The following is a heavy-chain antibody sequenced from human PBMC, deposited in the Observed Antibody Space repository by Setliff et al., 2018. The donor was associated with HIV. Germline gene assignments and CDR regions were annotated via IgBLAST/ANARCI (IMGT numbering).Heavy chain of an antibody. D-gene: IGHD3-16*01. CDR3: TRLWHENWGGVDY. J-gene: IGHJ4*02. Sequence: GESLKISCKGSGYSFTSYWIGWVRQMPGKGLEWMGIIYPGDSDTRYSPSFQGQVTISVDKSTSTAFLQWTSLRASDTAMYYCTRLWHENWGGVDYWGQGTLVTVSS. CDR1: GYSFTSYW. V-gene: IGHV5-51*01. CDR2: IYPGDSDT.